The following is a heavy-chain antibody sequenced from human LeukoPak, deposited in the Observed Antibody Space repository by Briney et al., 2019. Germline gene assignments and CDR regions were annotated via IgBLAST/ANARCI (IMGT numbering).Heavy chain of an antibody. Sequence: SKTLSLTCTVSGGSISSYYWSWIRQPPGKGLEWIGYIYYSGSTNYNPSLKSRVTISVDTSKNQFSLKLSPVTAADTAVYYCARQGVDTAMGFDYWGQGTLVTVSS. J-gene: IGHJ4*02. CDR1: GGSISSYY. V-gene: IGHV4-59*08. D-gene: IGHD5-18*01. CDR2: IYYSGST. CDR3: ARQGVDTAMGFDY.